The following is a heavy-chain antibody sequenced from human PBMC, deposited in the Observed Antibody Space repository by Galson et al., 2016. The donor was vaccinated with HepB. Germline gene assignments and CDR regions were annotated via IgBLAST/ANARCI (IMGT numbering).Heavy chain of an antibody. Sequence: SLRLSCAASGFTFSSYNMNWVRQAPGKGLEWVSSISTSSSYIYYADSVKGRFTISRDNAKNSLYLLMDSLRAEDTAVYYCARGPGRYQLLHGFDPWGQGTLVTVSS. CDR2: ISTSSSYI. V-gene: IGHV3-21*01. D-gene: IGHD2-2*01. CDR3: ARGPGRYQLLHGFDP. CDR1: GFTFSSYN. J-gene: IGHJ5*02.